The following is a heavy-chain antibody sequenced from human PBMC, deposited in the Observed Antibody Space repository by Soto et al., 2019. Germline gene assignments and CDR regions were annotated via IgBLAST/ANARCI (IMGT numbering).Heavy chain of an antibody. D-gene: IGHD5-18*01. Sequence: QVQLVESGGGVVQPGRSLRLSCAASGFTFSSYGMHWVRQAPGKGLEWVAVISYDGSNKYYADSVKGRFTISRDNSKNTLNLQMNSLRAEDTAVYYCAKGRPGIQLWLRGLDYWGQGTLVTVSS. J-gene: IGHJ4*02. CDR3: AKGRPGIQLWLRGLDY. CDR2: ISYDGSNK. CDR1: GFTFSSYG. V-gene: IGHV3-30*18.